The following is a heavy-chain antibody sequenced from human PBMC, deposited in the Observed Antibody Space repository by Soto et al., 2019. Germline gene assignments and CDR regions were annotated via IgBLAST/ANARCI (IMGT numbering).Heavy chain of an antibody. CDR1: GASISRDDYY. Sequence: SETLSLTCNVSGASISRDDYYWSWIRQPPGKGLEWIGYIYFSESTSYNPSLKSRVTISGDKSKNHFSLRLTSVTAADTAVYYCGILYMNTLGRITVPNHAFHRCVQVTMVT. D-gene: IGHD3-16*01. CDR3: GILYMNTLGRITVPNHAFHR. J-gene: IGHJ3*01. CDR2: IYFSEST. V-gene: IGHV4-30-4*01.